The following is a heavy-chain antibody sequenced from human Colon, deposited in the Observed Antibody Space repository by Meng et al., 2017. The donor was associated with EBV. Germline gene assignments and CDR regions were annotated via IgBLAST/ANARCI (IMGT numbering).Heavy chain of an antibody. Sequence: VHVLGAGPGLVRPSQALSLACTVSGGSISIGNHYWSGSRQHPGKGLENIGYIYYSGNTSYNPSLKSRVIISVDTSKNQFSLRLNSVTAADTAVYYCASLYGDSSVWYLDLWGRGTLVTVSS. D-gene: IGHD4-17*01. CDR2: IYYSGNT. CDR3: ASLYGDSSVWYLDL. J-gene: IGHJ2*01. CDR1: GGSISIGNHY. V-gene: IGHV4-31*03.